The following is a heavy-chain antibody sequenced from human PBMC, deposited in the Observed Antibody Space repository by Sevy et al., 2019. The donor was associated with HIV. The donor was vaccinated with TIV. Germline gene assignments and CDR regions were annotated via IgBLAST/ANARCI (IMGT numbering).Heavy chain of an antibody. CDR3: ATCSPDYYYGMDV. CDR2: FYYSGRT. V-gene: IGHV4-59*03. CDR1: GGSISGYY. Sequence: SETLSLTCTVSGGSISGYYWSWIRQPPGKGLEWIGYFYYSGRTNYNPSLKSRFTILVDTSKNQFSLKLSSVTAADTAVYYCATCSPDYYYGMDVWGQGTTVTVSS. J-gene: IGHJ6*02. D-gene: IGHD2-15*01.